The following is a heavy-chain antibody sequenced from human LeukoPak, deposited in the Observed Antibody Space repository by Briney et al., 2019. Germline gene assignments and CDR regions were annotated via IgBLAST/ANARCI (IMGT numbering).Heavy chain of an antibody. CDR2: ISGSGDRT. CDR3: AEDRGRVIVQYFDY. V-gene: IGHV3-23*01. Sequence: GGSLRLSCAVSGFTFSNYAMSWVRQAPGKGLEWVSLISGSGDRTYYADSVKGRFTISRDNSKNTLYLQMNSLRAEDTAVYYCAEDRGRVIVQYFDYWGQGTLVTVSS. J-gene: IGHJ4*02. D-gene: IGHD3-22*01. CDR1: GFTFSNYA.